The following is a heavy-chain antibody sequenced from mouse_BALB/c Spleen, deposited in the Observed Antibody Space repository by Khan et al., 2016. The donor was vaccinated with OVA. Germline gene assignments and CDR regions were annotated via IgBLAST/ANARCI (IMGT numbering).Heavy chain of an antibody. CDR1: GYSITSGYA. Sequence: VQLKESGPGLVKPSQSLSLTCTVTGYSITSGYAWNWIRQFPGNKLEWMGYIRYSGVTSYTPSLKSRISITRATSKNQFFLQLNSVTTEDTATYYCARGNYYGYYVDYWGQGTTLTVSS. J-gene: IGHJ2*01. D-gene: IGHD1-1*01. V-gene: IGHV3-2*02. CDR3: ARGNYYGYYVDY. CDR2: IRYSGVT.